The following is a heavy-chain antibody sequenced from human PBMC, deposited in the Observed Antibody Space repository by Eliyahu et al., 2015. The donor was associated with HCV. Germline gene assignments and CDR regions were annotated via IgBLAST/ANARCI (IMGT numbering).Heavy chain of an antibody. CDR3: ARDRGWTYTYGLSNWFDP. V-gene: IGHV3-74*01. CDR2: INSDGSST. D-gene: IGHD5-18*01. Sequence: EVQLVESGGGLVQPGGSLRLSCAVSGFTXSNYWMHWVRQAPGKGLVWVSRINSDGSSTNYADSVKGRFTISRDPTKNTLYLQMNSLRAEDTAVYYCARDRGWTYTYGLSNWFDPWGQGTLVTVSS. J-gene: IGHJ5*02. CDR1: GFTXSNYW.